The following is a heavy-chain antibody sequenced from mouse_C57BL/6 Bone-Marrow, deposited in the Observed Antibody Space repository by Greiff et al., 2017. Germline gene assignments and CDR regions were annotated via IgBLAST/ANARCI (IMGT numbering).Heavy chain of an antibody. V-gene: IGHV5-9-1*02. CDR1: GFTFSSSA. Sequence: EVKLVESGEGLVKPGGSLKLSCAASGFTFSSSAMSWVRQTPEQRLEWVAYLSSGGDYIYYADTVKGRFTISRDNARNTRYLQMSSLKSEDTAMYYCTRVGYYGSRRYGDVWGTGTTGTVSS. CDR3: TRVGYYGSRRYGDV. D-gene: IGHD1-1*01. J-gene: IGHJ1*03. CDR2: LSSGGDYI.